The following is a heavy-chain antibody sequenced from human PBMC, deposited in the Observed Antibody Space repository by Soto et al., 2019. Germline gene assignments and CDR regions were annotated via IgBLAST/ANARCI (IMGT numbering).Heavy chain of an antibody. V-gene: IGHV1-46*02. Sequence: ASANLSCKAFGYTFNAFYMHCVRQAPGQGLEWMGVINPSCDGTSYAQKLQGKVTMTRDTSKSTVYMELSSLRSEDTAVYYCARVALGYDYGEVWGQDSTVIISS. J-gene: IGHJ6*02. CDR2: INPSCDGT. D-gene: IGHD4-17*01. CDR3: ARVALGYDYGEV. CDR1: GYTFNAFY.